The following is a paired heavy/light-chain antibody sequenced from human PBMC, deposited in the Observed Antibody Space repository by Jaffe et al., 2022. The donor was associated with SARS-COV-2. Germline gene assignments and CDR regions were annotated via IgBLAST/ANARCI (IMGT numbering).Light chain of an antibody. CDR3: HSYDSSLSAWV. J-gene: IGLJ3*02. Sequence: QSVLTQPPSVSGTPGQRVTISCTGSSSNIGAGSDVQWYQQLAGAAPKLLIYGNSDRPSGVPDRFSGSKAGTSASLAITGLQAEDEADYYCHSYDSSLSAWVFGGGTKLTVL. V-gene: IGLV1-40*01. CDR1: SSNIGAGSD. CDR2: GNS.
Heavy chain of an antibody. CDR1: GFTFSNYA. CDR2: ISGSGANT. J-gene: IGHJ4*02. Sequence: EVQLVESGGGLVQPGESLRLSCVASGFTFSNYAMSWVRQAPGKGLEWVSSISGSGANTYYADSVKGRFTISRDNSKNTLYMQMSSLRVDDTALYYCARGRRLAYCGGDCYSPFDDWGQGTLVTVSS. V-gene: IGHV3-23*04. D-gene: IGHD2-21*02. CDR3: ARGRRLAYCGGDCYSPFDD.